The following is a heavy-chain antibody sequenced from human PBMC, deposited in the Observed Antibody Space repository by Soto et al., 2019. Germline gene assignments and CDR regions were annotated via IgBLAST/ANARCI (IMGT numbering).Heavy chain of an antibody. CDR2: LKPDNGGT. J-gene: IGHJ6*02. D-gene: IGHD3-10*01. Sequence: QVQLVQSGAEVKPPGASVKVSCKASGYTFTGHYIHWVRQVSGRRLEFLGWLKPDNGGTYYAPKFQGRVTFTRDTSNTTAYMEMSGLHSDDTAVYFCARDLCPLGTGSPCPTFGMDLWGQGTTVAVSS. CDR1: GYTFTGHY. V-gene: IGHV1-2*02. CDR3: ARDLCPLGTGSPCPTFGMDL.